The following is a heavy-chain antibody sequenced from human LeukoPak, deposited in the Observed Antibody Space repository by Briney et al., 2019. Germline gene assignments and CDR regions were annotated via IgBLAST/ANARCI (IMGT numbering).Heavy chain of an antibody. CDR1: GFTFNRYG. CDR2: ISWNSGTI. CDR3: AKVQRTGTTPGEFDY. D-gene: IGHD1-1*01. J-gene: IGHJ4*02. V-gene: IGHV3-9*01. Sequence: GGSLRLSCAASGFTFNRYGMSWVRQAPGKGLEWVSGISWNSGTIDYADSVKGRFTISRDNAKNSLYLQMNSLRAEDTALYYCAKVQRTGTTPGEFDYWGQGTLVTVSS.